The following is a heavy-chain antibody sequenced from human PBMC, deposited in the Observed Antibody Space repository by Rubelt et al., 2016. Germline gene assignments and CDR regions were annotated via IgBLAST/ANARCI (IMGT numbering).Heavy chain of an antibody. D-gene: IGHD2-2*01. CDR2: ISAYNGNT. V-gene: IGHV1-18*01. J-gene: IGHJ3*02. CDR3: ARDLPITRPGYCSSTSCSNDAFDI. Sequence: QVHLVQSGAEVKKPGASVKVSCKASGYSFTSYDINWVRQATGQGLEWMGWISAYNGNTNYAQKLQGRVTMTTDTSTSTAYMELRSLRSDDTAVYYCARDLPITRPGYCSSTSCSNDAFDIWGQGTMVTVSS. CDR1: GYSFTSYD.